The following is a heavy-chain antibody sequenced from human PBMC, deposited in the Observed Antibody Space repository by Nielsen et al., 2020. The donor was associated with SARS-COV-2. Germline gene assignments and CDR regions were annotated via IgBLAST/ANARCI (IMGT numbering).Heavy chain of an antibody. CDR2: INSDGSST. J-gene: IGHJ5*01. CDR1: GFTFSSYA. CDR3: AISYGANWFDS. V-gene: IGHV3-74*01. D-gene: IGHD3-16*01. Sequence: GGSLRLSCAASGFTFSSYAMHWVRQAPGKGLVWVSRINSDGSSTSYADSVKGRFTISRDKAKNTLYLQMNSLRAEDAAVYYCAISYGANWFDSWGQGTLVTVSS.